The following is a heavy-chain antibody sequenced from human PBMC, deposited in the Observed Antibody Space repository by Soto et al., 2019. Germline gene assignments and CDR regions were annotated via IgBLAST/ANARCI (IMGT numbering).Heavy chain of an antibody. CDR1: GYTFTSYG. Sequence: ASVKVSCKASGYTFTSYGISWVRQAPGQGLEWMGWISAYNGNTNYAQKLQGRVTMTTDTSTSTAYMELRSLRSDDTAVYYCARGGPEVYDFWSGYYTTYDYWGQGTLVTVSS. V-gene: IGHV1-18*01. D-gene: IGHD3-3*01. CDR2: ISAYNGNT. CDR3: ARGGPEVYDFWSGYYTTYDY. J-gene: IGHJ4*02.